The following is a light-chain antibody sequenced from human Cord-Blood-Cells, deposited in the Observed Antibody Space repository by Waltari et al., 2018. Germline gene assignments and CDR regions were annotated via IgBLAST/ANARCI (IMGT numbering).Light chain of an antibody. CDR1: QSVSSN. Sequence: EIVMTQSPATLSVSPGERATLSCRASQSVSSNFAWYQQKPGQAPRLLIYGASTRATGIPARFSGSGSGTEFTLTISSLQSEDFAVYYCQQYNNWWTFCQGTKVEIK. CDR3: QQYNNWWT. V-gene: IGKV3-15*01. J-gene: IGKJ1*01. CDR2: GAS.